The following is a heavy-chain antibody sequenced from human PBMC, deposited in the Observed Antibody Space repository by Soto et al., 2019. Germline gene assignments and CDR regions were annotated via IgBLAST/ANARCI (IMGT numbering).Heavy chain of an antibody. CDR2: ISGSGGST. D-gene: IGHD3-3*01. J-gene: IGHJ4*02. V-gene: IGHV3-23*01. CDR1: GFTFSSYA. Sequence: GGSLRLSCAASGFTFSSYAMSWVRQAPGKGLEWVSAISGSGGSTYYADSVKGRFTISRDNSKNTLYLQMNSLRAEDTAVYYCAKDRGHYDFWSGYYRSDYWGQGTLVTVSS. CDR3: AKDRGHYDFWSGYYRSDY.